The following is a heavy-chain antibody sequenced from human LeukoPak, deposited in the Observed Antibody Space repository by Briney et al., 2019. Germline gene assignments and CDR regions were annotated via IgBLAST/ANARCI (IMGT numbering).Heavy chain of an antibody. J-gene: IGHJ5*02. CDR3: ARERGGSYYSRWFDP. D-gene: IGHD1-26*01. Sequence: AASVKVSCKASGYTFTSYYMHWVRQAPGQGLEWMGIINPSGGSTSYAQKFQGRVTMTRDTSTSTVYMELSSLRSEDTAVYYCARERGGSYYSRWFDPWGQETLVAVSS. V-gene: IGHV1-46*01. CDR2: INPSGGST. CDR1: GYTFTSYY.